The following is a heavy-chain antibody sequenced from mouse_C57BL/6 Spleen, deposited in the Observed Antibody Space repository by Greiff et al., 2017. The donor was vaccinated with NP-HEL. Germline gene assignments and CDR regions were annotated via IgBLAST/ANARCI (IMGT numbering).Heavy chain of an antibody. CDR1: GYTFTSYW. Sequence: VQLQQPGAELVMPGASVKLSCKASGYTFTSYWMHWVKQRPGQGLEWIGEIDPSDSYTNYNQKFKGKSTLTVDKSSSTAYMQLSSLTSEDSAVYYCATYYYGSSFYAMDYWGQGTSVTVSS. D-gene: IGHD1-1*01. J-gene: IGHJ4*01. V-gene: IGHV1-69*01. CDR2: IDPSDSYT. CDR3: ATYYYGSSFYAMDY.